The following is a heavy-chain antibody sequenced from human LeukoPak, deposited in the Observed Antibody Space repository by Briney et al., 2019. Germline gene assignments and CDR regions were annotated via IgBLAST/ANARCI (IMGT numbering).Heavy chain of an antibody. Sequence: SGPTLVNPTETLTLTCTVSGFSLSNARMGVSWIRQPPGKALEWLAHIFSNDEKSYSTSLKSRLTISKDTSKSQVVLTMTNMDPVDTATYYCARIPSYDFWSGYPGAFDYWGQGTLVTVSS. CDR2: IFSNDEK. J-gene: IGHJ4*02. CDR1: GFSLSNARMG. CDR3: ARIPSYDFWSGYPGAFDY. D-gene: IGHD3-3*01. V-gene: IGHV2-26*01.